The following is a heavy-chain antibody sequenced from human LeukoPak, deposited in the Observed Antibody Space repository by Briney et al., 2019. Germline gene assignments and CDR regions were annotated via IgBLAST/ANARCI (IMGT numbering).Heavy chain of an antibody. Sequence: PGGSLRLSCAASGFTFTSYSMNWVRQAPGKGLEWVSSISSSSRYIYYADSMTGRFTISRDNAKNSLYLQMHSLRAEDTAIYYCARRAATERGHSYGLDYWGRGTLVTVSS. CDR3: ARRAATERGHSYGLDY. CDR1: GFTFTSYS. J-gene: IGHJ4*02. V-gene: IGHV3-21*01. D-gene: IGHD5-18*01. CDR2: ISSSSRYI.